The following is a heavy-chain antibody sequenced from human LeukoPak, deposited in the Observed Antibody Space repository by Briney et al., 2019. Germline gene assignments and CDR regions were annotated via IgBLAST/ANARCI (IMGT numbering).Heavy chain of an antibody. D-gene: IGHD2-21*01. J-gene: IGHJ6*03. CDR2: ITPIYGTA. Sequence: SVKASCKASGGTFSTYAISWVRQAPGQGLEWMGGITPIYGTANYAQKFQGRVTVTADKSTSTAYMDLSSLRFEDTAMYYCARSIERSRGSYYYMDVWGKGTTVSVSS. CDR1: GGTFSTYA. V-gene: IGHV1-69*06. CDR3: ARSIERSRGSYYYMDV.